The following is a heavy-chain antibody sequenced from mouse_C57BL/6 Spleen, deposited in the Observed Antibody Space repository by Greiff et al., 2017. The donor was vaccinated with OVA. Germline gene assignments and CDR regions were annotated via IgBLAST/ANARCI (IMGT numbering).Heavy chain of an antibody. CDR3: ARSVCYGYDGGYFDV. D-gene: IGHD2-2*01. CDR1: GFSLSTSGMG. V-gene: IGHV8-12*01. CDR2: IYWDDDK. Sequence: QVTLKESGPGILQSSQTLSLTCSFSGFSLSTSGMGVSWLRPPSGKGLEWLAHIYWDDDKRYTPSLKNRLTISKDTSRKQVFLKITSADTADTATYYCARSVCYGYDGGYFDVWGTGTTVTVSS. J-gene: IGHJ1*03.